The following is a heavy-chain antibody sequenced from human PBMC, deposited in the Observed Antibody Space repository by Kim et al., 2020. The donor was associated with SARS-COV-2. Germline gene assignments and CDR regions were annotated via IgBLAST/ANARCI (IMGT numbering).Heavy chain of an antibody. CDR3: AAGRRVGATPDY. J-gene: IGHJ4*02. D-gene: IGHD1-26*01. V-gene: IGHV1-3*01. Sequence: KYSQKFQGRVTITRDTSASTAYMELSSLRSEDTAVYYCAAGRRVGATPDYWGQGTLVTVSS.